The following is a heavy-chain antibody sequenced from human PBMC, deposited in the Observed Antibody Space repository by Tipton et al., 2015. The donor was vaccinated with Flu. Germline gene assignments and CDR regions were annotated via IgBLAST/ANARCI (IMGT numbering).Heavy chain of an antibody. CDR1: GGSISSSSNY. Sequence: PGLVKPSETLSLTCTVSGGSISSSSNYWGWIRQSPGKGLEWVASIWYSGGTYYSPSLKSRVTISVDKSKNQFSLNLRSVTAADTAVYYCTRGGGKYYFYGMDVWGQGTTVTVSS. V-gene: IGHV4-39*07. J-gene: IGHJ6*02. CDR3: TRGGGKYYFYGMDV. CDR2: IWYSGGT. D-gene: IGHD3-16*01.